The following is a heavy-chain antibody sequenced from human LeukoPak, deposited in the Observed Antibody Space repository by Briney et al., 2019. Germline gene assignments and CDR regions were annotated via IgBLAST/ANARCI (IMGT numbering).Heavy chain of an antibody. V-gene: IGHV5-51*01. D-gene: IGHD5-18*01. Sequence: GESLKISCKGSGYSFSSHWMGWVRQMPGKGLEWMGVVYPGDSDTRYSPSFQGQVTISADKSISTAYLQWSSLKASDTAMYYCATANVDTAMFAYNFDYWGQGNLVTVSS. CDR1: GYSFSSHW. CDR3: ATANVDTAMFAYNFDY. CDR2: VYPGDSDT. J-gene: IGHJ4*02.